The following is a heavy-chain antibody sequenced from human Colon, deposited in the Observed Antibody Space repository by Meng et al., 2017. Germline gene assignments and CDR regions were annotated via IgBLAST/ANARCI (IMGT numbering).Heavy chain of an antibody. J-gene: IGHJ4*02. V-gene: IGHV4-30-4*01. D-gene: IGHD6-19*01. CDR1: GGSLSRCDPD. CDR2: IYYSGST. CDR3: ARHGGWHFDY. Sequence: QVQRQGSGPGVVKPSQALSLTCNVLGGSLSRCDPDWSWIRQRPGKGLEWIGYIYYSGSTYYNPSLKSRVTISVDKSKNQLSLRLTSVAAADTAVYYCARHGGWHFDYWGQGALVTVSS.